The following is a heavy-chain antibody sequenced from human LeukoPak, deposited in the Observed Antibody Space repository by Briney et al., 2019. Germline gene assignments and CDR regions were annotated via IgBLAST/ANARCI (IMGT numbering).Heavy chain of an antibody. CDR2: INPNSGGT. V-gene: IGHV1-2*02. CDR1: GYTFTGYY. CDR3: ARDGTYYYDSSGYFLGDYYYYMDV. Sequence: GASVKVSCKAAGYTFTGYYMHWVRQAPGQGLEWMGWINPNSGGTNYAQKFQGRVTMTRDTSISTAYMELSRLRSDDTAVYYCARDGTYYYDSSGYFLGDYYYYMDVWGKGTTVTISS. J-gene: IGHJ6*03. D-gene: IGHD3-22*01.